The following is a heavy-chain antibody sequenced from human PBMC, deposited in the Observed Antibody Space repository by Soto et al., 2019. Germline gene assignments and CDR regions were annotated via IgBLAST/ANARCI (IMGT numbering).Heavy chain of an antibody. J-gene: IGHJ5*02. CDR3: ARGRSGSSFHWFDP. V-gene: IGHV4-39*01. D-gene: IGHD3-10*01. CDR2: IYYSGSA. Sequence: SETLSLTCSVSGGSISSSSYCWGWIRQPPGKGLEWIGSIYYSGSAYYNPSLKSRVSMFVDTSKNQFSLQLRSVTAADTAVFYCARGRSGSSFHWFDPWGQGTLVTVSS. CDR1: GGSISSSSYC.